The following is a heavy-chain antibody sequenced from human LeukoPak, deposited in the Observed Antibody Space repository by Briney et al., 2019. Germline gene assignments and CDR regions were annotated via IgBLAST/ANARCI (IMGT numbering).Heavy chain of an antibody. J-gene: IGHJ6*03. CDR2: MNPNSGNT. CDR3: ARVYSSSYYYYYMDV. V-gene: IGHV1-8*01. Sequence: ASVKVSCKASGYTFTSYDINWVRQATGQGLEWMGWMNPNSGNTGCAQKFQGRVTMTRNTSISTAYMELSSLRSEDTAVYYCARVYSSSYYYYYMDVWGKGTTVTVSS. CDR1: GYTFTSYD. D-gene: IGHD6-6*01.